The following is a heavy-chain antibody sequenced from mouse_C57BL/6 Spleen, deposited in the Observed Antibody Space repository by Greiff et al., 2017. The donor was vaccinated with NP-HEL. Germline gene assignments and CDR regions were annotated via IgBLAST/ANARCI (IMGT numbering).Heavy chain of an antibody. CDR2: IYPGDGDT. J-gene: IGHJ3*01. V-gene: IGHV1-82*01. D-gene: IGHD1-1*01. Sequence: VQLVESGPELVKPGASVKISCKASGYAFSSSWMNWVKQRPGKGLEWIGRIYPGDGDTNYNGKFKGKATLTADKSSSTAYMQLSSLTSEDSAVYFCARCDYGSSPFAYWGQGTLVTVSA. CDR1: GYAFSSSW. CDR3: ARCDYGSSPFAY.